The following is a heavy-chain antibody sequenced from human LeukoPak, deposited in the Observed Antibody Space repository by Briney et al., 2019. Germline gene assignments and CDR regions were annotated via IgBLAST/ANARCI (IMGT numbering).Heavy chain of an antibody. D-gene: IGHD6-19*01. CDR1: GGSISSYY. V-gene: IGHV4-59*01. CDR2: IYYSGST. CDR3: ATRRIAVAAPFDF. Sequence: PSETLSLTCTVSGGSISSYYWSWIRQPPGKGLKWIGYIYYSGSTKYNPSLKSRVTISVDMSKNQFSLKVSSVTAADTAVYYCATRRIAVAAPFDFWGQGTLVTVSS. J-gene: IGHJ4*02.